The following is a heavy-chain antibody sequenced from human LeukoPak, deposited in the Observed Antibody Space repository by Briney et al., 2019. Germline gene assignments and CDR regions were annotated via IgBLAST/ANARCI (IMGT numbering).Heavy chain of an antibody. J-gene: IGHJ6*03. CDR1: GYSISSGYY. CDR3: ARGRRITARGYYYYMDV. D-gene: IGHD5-18*01. CDR2: IYHSGST. Sequence: PSETLSLTCTVSGYSISSGYYWGWIRQPPGKGLEWIGSIYHSGSTYYNPSLKSRVTISVDTSKNQFSLKLSSVTAADTAVYYCARGRRITARGYYYYMDVWGKGTTVTVSS. V-gene: IGHV4-38-2*02.